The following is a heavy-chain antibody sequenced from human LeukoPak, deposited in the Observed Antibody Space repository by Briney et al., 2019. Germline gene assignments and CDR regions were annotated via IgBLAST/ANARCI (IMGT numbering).Heavy chain of an antibody. J-gene: IGHJ4*02. CDR3: ARGGLLWFGELSGY. CDR2: ISSNGGST. Sequence: GGSLRLSCAASGFTFSSYAMHWVRQAPGKGLEYVSFISSNGGSTYYANSVKGRFTISRDNSKNTLYLQMGSLRAEDMAVYYCARGGLLWFGELSGYWGQGTLVTVSS. D-gene: IGHD3-10*01. CDR1: GFTFSSYA. V-gene: IGHV3-64*01.